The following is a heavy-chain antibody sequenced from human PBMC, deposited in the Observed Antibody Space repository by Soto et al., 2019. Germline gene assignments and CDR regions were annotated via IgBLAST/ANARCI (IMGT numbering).Heavy chain of an antibody. CDR1: GFTFSSYG. CDR3: ARGILRWLLGY. CDR2: IWYDGSNK. D-gene: IGHD2-21*02. V-gene: IGHV3-33*01. Sequence: GGSLRLSCAASGFTFSSYGMHWVRQAPGKGLEWVAVIWYDGSNKYYADSVKGRFTISRDNSKNTLYLQMNSLRAEDTAVYYCARGILRWLLGYWGQGTLVTVSS. J-gene: IGHJ4*02.